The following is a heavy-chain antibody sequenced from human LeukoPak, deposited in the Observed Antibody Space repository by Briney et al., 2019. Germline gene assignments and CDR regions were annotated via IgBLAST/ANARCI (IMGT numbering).Heavy chain of an antibody. V-gene: IGHV1-24*01. J-gene: IGHJ4*02. Sequence: GASVKVSCKVSGYTLTELSMHWVRQAPGKGLEWMGGFDPEDGETIYAQKFQGRVTTTEDTSTDTAYMELSSLRSEDTAVYYCALRGPYDYWGQGTLVTVSS. CDR3: ALRGPYDY. CDR2: FDPEDGET. CDR1: GYTLTELS.